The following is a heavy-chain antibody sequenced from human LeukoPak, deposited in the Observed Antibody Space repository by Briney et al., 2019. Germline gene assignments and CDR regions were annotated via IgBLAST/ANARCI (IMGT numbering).Heavy chain of an antibody. D-gene: IGHD6-19*01. CDR2: INHSGSA. CDR1: GGSFSDSY. Sequence: SETLSLTCAVYGGSFSDSYWSCIRQPPGKGLEWIGEINHSGSANYNPSLKSRVTISVDTSKNQFSLKLSSVTAADTAVYYCARAVAGTWYFDYWGQGTLVTVSS. V-gene: IGHV4-34*01. CDR3: ARAVAGTWYFDY. J-gene: IGHJ4*02.